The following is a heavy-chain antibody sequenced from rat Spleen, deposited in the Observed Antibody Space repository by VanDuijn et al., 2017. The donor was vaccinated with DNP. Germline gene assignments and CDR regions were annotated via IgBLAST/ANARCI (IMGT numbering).Heavy chain of an antibody. D-gene: IGHD5-1*01. CDR3: ARRANWIYWYFDF. Sequence: EVQLVESGGGLVQPGRSLKLSCAASGFTFSAYYMAWVRQAPTKGLEWVASISPSGDSTYYRDSVKGRFTVSRDNAKSSLYLQMDSLRSEDTATYYCARRANWIYWYFDFWGPGTMVTVSS. J-gene: IGHJ1*01. CDR2: ISPSGDST. V-gene: IGHV5-25*01. CDR1: GFTFSAYY.